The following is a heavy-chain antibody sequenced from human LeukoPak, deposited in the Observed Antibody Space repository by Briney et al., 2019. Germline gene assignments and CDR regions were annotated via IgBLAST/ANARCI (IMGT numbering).Heavy chain of an antibody. Sequence: GGSLRLSCAASGFTFSDYCMSWIRQAPGKGLEWVSYISSSGSTIYYADSVKGRFTISRDNAKNSLYLQMNSLRAEDTAVYYCARVTYYYDSSGYYENLNQFDYWGQGTLVTVSS. CDR3: ARVTYYYDSSGYYENLNQFDY. J-gene: IGHJ4*02. V-gene: IGHV3-11*01. CDR1: GFTFSDYC. D-gene: IGHD3-22*01. CDR2: ISSSGSTI.